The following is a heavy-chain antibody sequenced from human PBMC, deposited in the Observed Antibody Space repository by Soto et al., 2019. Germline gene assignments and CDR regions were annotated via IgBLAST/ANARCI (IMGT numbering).Heavy chain of an antibody. D-gene: IGHD3-10*01. Sequence: PSETLSLTCTVSGGSISSSSYYWGWIRQPPGKGLEWIGSIYYSGSTNYNPSLKSRVTISVDTSKNQFSLKLSSVTAADTAVYYFARDHHYYGSGSYYYHDAFDIWGQGTMVTVSS. CDR3: ARDHHYYGSGSYYYHDAFDI. CDR2: IYYSGST. J-gene: IGHJ3*02. V-gene: IGHV4-39*07. CDR1: GGSISSSSYY.